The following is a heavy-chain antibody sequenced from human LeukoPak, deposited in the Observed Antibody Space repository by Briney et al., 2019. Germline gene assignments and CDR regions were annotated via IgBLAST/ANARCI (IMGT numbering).Heavy chain of an antibody. CDR2: IYSGGDT. D-gene: IGHD2-2*01. Sequence: GGSLRLSCAVSGFIVSRNYMSWVRQAPGKGLEWVSIIYSGGDTYYADSVKGRFTISRDNSNNTLYLQMNSLRAEDTGVYYCARDRRCSSSRYFKNWARGALVTVSS. J-gene: IGHJ1*01. CDR3: ARDRRCSSSRYFKN. CDR1: GFIVSRNY. V-gene: IGHV3-53*01.